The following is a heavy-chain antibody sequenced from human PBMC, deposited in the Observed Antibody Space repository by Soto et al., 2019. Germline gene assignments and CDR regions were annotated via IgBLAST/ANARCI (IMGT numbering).Heavy chain of an antibody. J-gene: IGHJ4*02. D-gene: IGHD3-16*01. CDR2: TSYDGSNN. V-gene: IGHV3-33*05. CDR1: GFTFSSYV. Sequence: QVQLVESGGGVVQPGTSLRLSCVGSGFTFSSYVIHWVRQSPGKGLEWVALTSYDGSNNFYGDSVKGRFTISRHNSRNTVELQMDSLRFEDPSLYYCARWGTTGGLDVWGQGTLVSVSS. CDR3: ARWGTTGGLDV.